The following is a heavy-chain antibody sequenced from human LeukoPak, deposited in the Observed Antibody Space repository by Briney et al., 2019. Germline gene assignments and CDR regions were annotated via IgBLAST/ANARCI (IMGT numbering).Heavy chain of an antibody. Sequence: SETLSLTCAVSGGSFNAFYWSWIRQPPGQGLEWIGEINHSGRPMYNPSLKGRLIMSVDTSRKQISLKLSSVTAADTAVYYCARRRYFDYWGQGTLVTVSS. V-gene: IGHV4-34*10. CDR2: INHSGRP. CDR1: GGSFNAFY. CDR3: ARRRYFDY. J-gene: IGHJ4*02.